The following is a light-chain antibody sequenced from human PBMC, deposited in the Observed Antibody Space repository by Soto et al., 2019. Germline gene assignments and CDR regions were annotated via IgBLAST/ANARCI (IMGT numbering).Light chain of an antibody. Sequence: EIVMTQSPANLSVSPGERATLSCRASQSVSSNLAWYQQKPGQGPRLLIYGASTRATGIPARLSGSGSGTEFALTISSLQSEDFAVHYCQQYNKWPPYPFGQGTKVEIK. CDR3: QQYNKWPPYP. CDR1: QSVSSN. J-gene: IGKJ2*01. V-gene: IGKV3-15*01. CDR2: GAS.